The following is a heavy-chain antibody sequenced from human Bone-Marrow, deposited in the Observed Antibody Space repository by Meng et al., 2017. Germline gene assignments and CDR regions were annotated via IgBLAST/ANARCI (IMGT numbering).Heavy chain of an antibody. V-gene: IGHV3-15*01. CDR1: GITFRNLW. CDR3: TTNLPLTERGVITT. CDR2: IKSKVNGGTT. Sequence: GESLKISCVASGITFRNLWMTWVRQAPGKGLEWVGRIKSKVNGGTTDFAAPVKCRLTISREDPENTLNLQMNSMKTEDTAIYYGTTNLPLTERGVITTWGQGTLVTVSS. D-gene: IGHD3-16*02. J-gene: IGHJ5*02.